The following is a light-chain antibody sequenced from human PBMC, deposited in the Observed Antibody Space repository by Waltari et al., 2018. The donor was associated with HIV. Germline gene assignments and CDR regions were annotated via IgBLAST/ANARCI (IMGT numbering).Light chain of an antibody. CDR3: RQTLQAFT. CDR1: QSLLHSNGYTY. V-gene: IGKV2-28*01. J-gene: IGKJ4*02. CDR2: FAS. Sequence: EIVLTQSPLSLAVTPGEPASISCRSRQSLLHSNGYTYLSWILQKPGQSPQLLIYFASNRASGVPERFSGTGSDTDFTLKISRVEADDVGVYYCRQTLQAFTFGGGTKVELK.